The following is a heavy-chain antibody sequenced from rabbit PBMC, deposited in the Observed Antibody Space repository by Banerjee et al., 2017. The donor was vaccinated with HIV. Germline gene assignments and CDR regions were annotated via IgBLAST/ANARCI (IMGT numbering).Heavy chain of an antibody. CDR3: ARDLTDVIGWNFGW. Sequence: QSLEESGGDLVKPGASLTLTCTASGFSFSNRYYMCWVRQAPGKGLEWVACIASGSSGDTYYASWAKGRFTFSKTSSTTVTLQVTSLTDADTATYFCARDLTDVIGWNFGWWGQGTLVTVS. CDR2: IASGSSGDT. D-gene: IGHD1-1*01. CDR1: GFSFSNRYY. V-gene: IGHV1S40*01. J-gene: IGHJ4*01.